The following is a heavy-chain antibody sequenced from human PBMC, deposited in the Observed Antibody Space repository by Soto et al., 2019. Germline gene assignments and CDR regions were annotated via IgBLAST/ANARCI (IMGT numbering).Heavy chain of an antibody. V-gene: IGHV3-9*01. D-gene: IGHD2-15*01. CDR2: ISWDSSTI. Sequence: EVQLVESGGGLVQPGRSLRLSCAASGFTFDNCGMHWVRQVPGKGLEWVAGISWDSSTIGYADSVKGRFIISRDDAKNSLYLQMDSLRGEDTALYYCVQGRYPTMATPLDHWGQGTQVIVSS. CDR3: VQGRYPTMATPLDH. CDR1: GFTFDNCG. J-gene: IGHJ4*02.